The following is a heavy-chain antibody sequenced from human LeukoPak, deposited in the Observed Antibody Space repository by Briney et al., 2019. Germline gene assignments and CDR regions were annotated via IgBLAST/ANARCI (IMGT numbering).Heavy chain of an antibody. D-gene: IGHD3-3*01. CDR1: GYTFTSYD. CDR3: ARSDFWSGYYTGGMDV. CDR2: MNPNSGNT. J-gene: IGHJ6*02. V-gene: IGHV1-8*01. Sequence: GASVKVSCKASGYTFTSYDINWVRQATGQGLERMGWMNPNSGNTGYAQKFQGRVTMTRNTSISTAYMELSSLRSEDTAVYYCARSDFWSGYYTGGMDVWGQGTTVTVSS.